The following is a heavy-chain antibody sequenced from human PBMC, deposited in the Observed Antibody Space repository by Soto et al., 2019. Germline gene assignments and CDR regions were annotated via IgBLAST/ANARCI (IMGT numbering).Heavy chain of an antibody. CDR1: GGTFSSYT. J-gene: IGHJ6*02. D-gene: IGHD5-12*01. Sequence: QVQLVQSGAEVKKPGSSVKVSCKASGGTFSSYTISWVRQAPGQGLEWMGRIIPILGIANYAQKFQGRVTITADKSTSTAYMELSSLRSEDTAVYYCARTGPIVATIPLYYYYGMDVWGQGTTVTVSS. CDR3: ARTGPIVATIPLYYYYGMDV. CDR2: IIPILGIA. V-gene: IGHV1-69*02.